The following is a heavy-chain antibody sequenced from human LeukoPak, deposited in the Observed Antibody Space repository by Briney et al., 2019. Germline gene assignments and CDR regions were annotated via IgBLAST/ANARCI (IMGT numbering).Heavy chain of an antibody. CDR3: AKVGYGSGTWGWFDP. V-gene: IGHV4-59*11. D-gene: IGHD3-10*01. J-gene: IGHJ5*02. Sequence: PSETLSLTCSVSGGSISGHFWSWIRQPPGKGLEYIGNIYYSGTTDYNPSLRSRVSISIDTSKNQFFLNLTSVTAADTAIYYCAKVGYGSGTWGWFDPWGQGTLVTVSS. CDR1: GGSISGHF. CDR2: IYYSGTT.